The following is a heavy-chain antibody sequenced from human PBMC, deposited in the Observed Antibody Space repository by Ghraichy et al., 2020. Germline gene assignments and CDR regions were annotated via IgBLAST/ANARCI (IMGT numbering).Heavy chain of an antibody. Sequence: ESLNISCAVYGGSFSGYYWSWIRQPPGKGLEWIGEINHSGSTNYNPSLKSRVTISVDTSKNQFSLKLSSVTAADTAVYYCARGIVVVPAAPGGWYFDLWGRGTLVTVSS. CDR3: ARGIVVVPAAPGGWYFDL. J-gene: IGHJ2*01. CDR1: GGSFSGYY. D-gene: IGHD2-2*01. V-gene: IGHV4-34*01. CDR2: INHSGST.